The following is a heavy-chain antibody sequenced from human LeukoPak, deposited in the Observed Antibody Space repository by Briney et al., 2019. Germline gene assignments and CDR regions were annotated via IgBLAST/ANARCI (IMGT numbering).Heavy chain of an antibody. CDR3: AFGLGYYYYMDV. V-gene: IGHV1-69*05. CDR1: GGTFSSYG. Sequence: SVKVSCKASGGTFSSYGISWVRQAPGQGLEWMGRIIPIFDTANYAQKFQGRVTITTDESTSTAYMELSSLRSEDTAVYYCAFGLGYYYYMDVWGKGTTVTVPS. CDR2: IIPIFDTA. J-gene: IGHJ6*03. D-gene: IGHD3-10*01.